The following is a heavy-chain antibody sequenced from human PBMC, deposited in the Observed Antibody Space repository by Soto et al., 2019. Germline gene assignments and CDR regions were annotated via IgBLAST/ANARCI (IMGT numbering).Heavy chain of an antibody. D-gene: IGHD3-16*02. V-gene: IGHV3-21*01. CDR1: GFTFSSYS. Sequence: PGGSLRLSCAASGFTFSSYSMNWVRQAPGKGLEWVSSISSSSSYIYYADSVKGRFTISRDNAKNSLYLQMNSLRAEDTAVYYCARDLESYDYIWGSYRLGRSYYYMDVWGKGTTVTVSS. J-gene: IGHJ6*03. CDR2: ISSSSSYI. CDR3: ARDLESYDYIWGSYRLGRSYYYMDV.